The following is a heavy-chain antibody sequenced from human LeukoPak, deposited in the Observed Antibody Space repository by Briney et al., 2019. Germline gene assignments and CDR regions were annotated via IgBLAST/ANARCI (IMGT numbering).Heavy chain of an antibody. CDR2: MNPNSGNT. V-gene: IGHV1-8*01. Sequence: GASVKVSCKASGYTFTSYDINWVRQATGQGLEWMGWMNPNSGNTAYAQKFQGRDTMTRNTSISTAYMELSSLRSEDTAVYYCARGGYSYYYESSGYYYWGQGTLVTVSS. J-gene: IGHJ4*02. D-gene: IGHD3-22*01. CDR1: GYTFTSYD. CDR3: ARGGYSYYYESSGYYY.